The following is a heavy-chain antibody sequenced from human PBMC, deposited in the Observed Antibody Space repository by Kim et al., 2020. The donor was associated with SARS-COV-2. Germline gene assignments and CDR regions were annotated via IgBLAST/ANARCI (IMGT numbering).Heavy chain of an antibody. CDR3: ARGPRGSSSWYLY. Sequence: YNPSLKSRVTISVDTSKNQFSLKLSSVTAADTAVYYCARGPRGSSSWYLYWGQGTLVTVSS. J-gene: IGHJ4*02. V-gene: IGHV4-59*09. D-gene: IGHD6-13*01.